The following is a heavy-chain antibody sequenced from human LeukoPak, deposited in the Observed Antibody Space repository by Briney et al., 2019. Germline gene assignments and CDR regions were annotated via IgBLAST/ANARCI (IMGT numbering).Heavy chain of an antibody. V-gene: IGHV1-46*01. CDR3: ARDGCSSSICQAGGNWFDP. CDR1: GYTFTSYH. Sequence: ASVKVSCKASGYTFTSYHMHWVRQAPGQGLEWMGIINPSGGSTSYAQKFQGGVTMTRDTSTSTVYMELSSLRFEDTAVYYCARDGCSSSICQAGGNWFDPWGQGTLVTVSS. D-gene: IGHD2-2*01. J-gene: IGHJ5*02. CDR2: INPSGGST.